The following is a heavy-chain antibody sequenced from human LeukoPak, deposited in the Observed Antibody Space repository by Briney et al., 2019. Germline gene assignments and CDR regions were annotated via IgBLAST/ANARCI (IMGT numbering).Heavy chain of an antibody. J-gene: IGHJ3*02. CDR1: GFSSISYA. CDR2: ISNSGGRI. Sequence: GGSLRLSCAASGFSSISYAMSWVRQAPGKGLEWVSGISNSGGRIYFADSVKGRFTISRDNSKNTLYLQMNSLRAEDTAVYYCAKDLTGLGSYYGAFDIWGQGTMVTVSS. V-gene: IGHV3-23*01. CDR3: AKDLTGLGSYYGAFDI. D-gene: IGHD3-10*01.